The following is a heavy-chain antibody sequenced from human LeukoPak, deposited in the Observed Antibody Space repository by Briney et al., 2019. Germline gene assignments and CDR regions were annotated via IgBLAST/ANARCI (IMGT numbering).Heavy chain of an antibody. J-gene: IGHJ4*02. CDR3: GRGQQVRWPPPIY. V-gene: IGHV4-34*01. CDR1: GGSFSGYH. D-gene: IGHD4-23*01. CDR2: IDPNGGT. Sequence: SETLSLTCAVYGGSFSGYHWTWIRQPPGKGLEWIGEIDPNGGTHYKPSLKSRATMSLDTSKNHFSLKLSSVTAADTAVYYCGRGQQVRWPPPIYWGQGTLVTVSS.